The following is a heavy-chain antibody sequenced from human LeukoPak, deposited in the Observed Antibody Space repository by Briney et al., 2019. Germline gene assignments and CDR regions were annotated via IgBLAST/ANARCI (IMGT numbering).Heavy chain of an antibody. D-gene: IGHD5-18*01. CDR2: IYPGDSDT. V-gene: IGHV5-51*01. CDR3: ARRRYNYGWDY. Sequence: GESLKISCKGSGHSFTSYWIGWVRQMPRKGQEWMGIIYPGDSDTRYSPSFQGQVTISADKSISTAYLQWSSLKASDTAMYYCARRRYNYGWDYWGQGTLVTVSS. J-gene: IGHJ4*02. CDR1: GHSFTSYW.